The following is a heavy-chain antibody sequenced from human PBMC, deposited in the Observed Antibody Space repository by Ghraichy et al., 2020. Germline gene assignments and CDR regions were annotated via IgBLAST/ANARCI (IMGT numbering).Heavy chain of an antibody. CDR1: GGTFSSYA. CDR3: AILTEGARDGYNTVDY. J-gene: IGHJ4*02. Sequence: SVKVSCKASGGTFSSYAISWVRQAPGQGLEWMGGIIPIFGTANYAQKFQGRVTITADESTSTAYMELSSLRSEDTAVYYCAILTEGARDGYNTVDYWGQGTLVTVSS. D-gene: IGHD5-24*01. V-gene: IGHV1-69*13. CDR2: IIPIFGTA.